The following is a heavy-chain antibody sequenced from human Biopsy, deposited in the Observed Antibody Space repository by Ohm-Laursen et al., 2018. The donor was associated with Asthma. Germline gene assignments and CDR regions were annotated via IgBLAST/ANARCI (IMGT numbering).Heavy chain of an antibody. J-gene: IGHJ4*02. CDR1: GYTFTDYY. D-gene: IGHD4-17*01. Sequence: SVKVSCKASGYTFTDYYVMWLRQAPGQGLEWMGRINPVSGSTNFAQKFQGRLTMTRGRSIGTAYMELRRLTSADTAMYYCARSPYAGDYHFNSWGQGTLLTVSS. CDR2: INPVSGST. V-gene: IGHV1-2*06. CDR3: ARSPYAGDYHFNS.